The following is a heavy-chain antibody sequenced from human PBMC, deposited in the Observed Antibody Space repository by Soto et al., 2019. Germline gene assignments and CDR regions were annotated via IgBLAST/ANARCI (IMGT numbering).Heavy chain of an antibody. Sequence: GGSQRLSCTASGFTFEDYASHRVRQTPGKCPEWVSGISWNSGSIGYADSVKGRFTISRDNAKNSLYLQMNSLRAEDTALYYCAKDMGAVAGDSFDYWGQGTLVTVSS. CDR2: ISWNSGSI. D-gene: IGHD6-19*01. V-gene: IGHV3-9*01. CDR1: GFTFEDYA. CDR3: AKDMGAVAGDSFDY. J-gene: IGHJ4*02.